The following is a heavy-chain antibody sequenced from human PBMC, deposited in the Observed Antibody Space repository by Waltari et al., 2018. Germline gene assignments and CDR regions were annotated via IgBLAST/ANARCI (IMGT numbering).Heavy chain of an antibody. Sequence: EEQLVESGGGLVQPGDSLRLSCAASGFTYSNHWMHWVRQAPGRGLVWVSRINGDGSTSNDADSGKGRVTISRDNTKKTLYLQMKRLRVEDTAVYYCARLAPKTYRSPVPGRDYYYGLDVWGQGTTVTVSS. J-gene: IGHJ6*02. V-gene: IGHV3-74*01. CDR1: GFTYSNHW. CDR2: INGDGSTS. D-gene: IGHD6-13*01. CDR3: ARLAPKTYRSPVPGRDYYYGLDV.